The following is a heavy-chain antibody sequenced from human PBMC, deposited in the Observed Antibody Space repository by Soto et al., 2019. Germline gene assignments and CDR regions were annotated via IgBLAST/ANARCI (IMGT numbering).Heavy chain of an antibody. Sequence: ASVKVSCKASGYTFTSYGISWVRQAPGQGLEWMGWISAYNGNTNYAQKLQGRVTMTTDTSTSTAYMELRSLRSEDTAVYYCAAAEHRPPWRSYEIDYWGQGTLVTVSS. CDR2: ISAYNGNT. CDR1: GYTFTSYG. CDR3: AAAEHRPPWRSYEIDY. V-gene: IGHV1-18*01. J-gene: IGHJ4*02. D-gene: IGHD6-13*01.